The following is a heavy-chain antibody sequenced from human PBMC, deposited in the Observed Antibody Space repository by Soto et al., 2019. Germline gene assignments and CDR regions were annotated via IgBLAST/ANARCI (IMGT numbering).Heavy chain of an antibody. D-gene: IGHD3-22*01. V-gene: IGHV3-30*18. CDR2: ISYDGSNK. J-gene: IGHJ4*02. CDR3: AKGGSILVGLFDY. CDR1: GFTFSSYG. Sequence: PGGSLRLSCAASGFTFSSYGMHWVRQAPGKGLEWVAVISYDGSNKYYADSVKGRFTISRDNSKNTLYLQMNSLRAEDTAVYYCAKGGSILVGLFDYWGQGTLVTVSS.